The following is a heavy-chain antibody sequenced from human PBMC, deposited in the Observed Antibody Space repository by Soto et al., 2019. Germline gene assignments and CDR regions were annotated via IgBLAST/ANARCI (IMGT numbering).Heavy chain of an antibody. J-gene: IGHJ4*02. D-gene: IGHD3-22*01. CDR2: IYYSENT. CDR3: AKGVFYYDSSGSIPREFDY. Sequence: SETLSLTCTVSGGSISSSSYYWGWIRQPPGKGLEWIGNIYYSENTYYNPSLKSRVTISIDMSQNQFSLKLGSVTASDTAVYYCAKGVFYYDSSGSIPREFDYWGQGTLVTVS. CDR1: GGSISSSSYY. V-gene: IGHV4-39*01.